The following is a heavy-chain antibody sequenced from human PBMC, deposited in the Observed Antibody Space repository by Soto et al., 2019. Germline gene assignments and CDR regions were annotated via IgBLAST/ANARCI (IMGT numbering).Heavy chain of an antibody. CDR3: ARDKITGLFDY. V-gene: IGHV4-34*01. CDR1: GGSFSGYY. J-gene: IGHJ4*02. CDR2: INHSGST. Sequence: PSETLSLTCAVYGGSFSGYYWSWIRQPPGKGLEWIGEINHSGSTNYNPSLKSRVTISVDTSKNQFSLKLSSVTAADTAVYCCARDKITGLFDYWGQGTLVTVSS. D-gene: IGHD2-8*02.